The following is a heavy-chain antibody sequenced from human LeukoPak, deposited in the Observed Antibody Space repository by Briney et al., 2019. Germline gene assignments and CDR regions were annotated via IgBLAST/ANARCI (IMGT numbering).Heavy chain of an antibody. CDR1: GFTFSSYS. Sequence: GGSLRLSCAASGFTFSSYSMKWVRQAPGKGLEWVSYISSSSSTIYYADSVRGRFTISRDNAKNSLYLQMNSLRAEDTAVYYCARDNWGPDYWGQGILSPSPQ. V-gene: IGHV3-48*04. D-gene: IGHD7-27*01. CDR2: ISSSSSTI. J-gene: IGHJ4*02. CDR3: ARDNWGPDY.